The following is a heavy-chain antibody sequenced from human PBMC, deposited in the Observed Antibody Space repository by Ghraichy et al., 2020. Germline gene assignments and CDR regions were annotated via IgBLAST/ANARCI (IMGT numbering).Heavy chain of an antibody. V-gene: IGHV3-48*02. CDR1: GFTFSSHS. D-gene: IGHD6-25*01. CDR2: ISYTSGTI. Sequence: GESLNISCAASGFTFSSHSMNWVRQAPGKGLEWVSYISYTSGTIYYADSVTGRFTISRDNAKNSLYLQMDSLRDGDTAVYYCARDLPQAGPYYIYGMDVWGQGTTVTVSS. CDR3: ARDLPQAGPYYIYGMDV. J-gene: IGHJ6*02.